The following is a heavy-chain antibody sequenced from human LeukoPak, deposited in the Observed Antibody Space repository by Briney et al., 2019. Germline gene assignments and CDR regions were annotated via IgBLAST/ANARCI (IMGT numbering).Heavy chain of an antibody. CDR1: GFTFSSYG. Sequence: PGGSLRLSCAASGFTFSSYGMHWVRQAPGRGLEWISYISTSSSIIFYADSVRGRFTVSRDNAKNALYLQMNSLRAEDTAVYYCARDYGFSSGYYTGISHYFDFWGQGTLVTVSS. CDR2: ISTSSSII. CDR3: ARDYGFSSGYYTGISHYFDF. J-gene: IGHJ4*02. V-gene: IGHV3-48*01. D-gene: IGHD3-3*01.